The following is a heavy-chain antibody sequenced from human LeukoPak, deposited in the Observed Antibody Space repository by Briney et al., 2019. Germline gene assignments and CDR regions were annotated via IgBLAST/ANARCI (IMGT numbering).Heavy chain of an antibody. Sequence: GGSLRLSCAASGFTFSSYSINWVRQAPGKGLEWVSSISSSISYIYYADSVKGRFTISRDNAKNSLYLQMNSLKTEDTAVYYCTGCGRTRCSLDSIDFWGQGILVTVSS. V-gene: IGHV3-21*04. CDR2: ISSSISYI. CDR1: GFTFSSYS. D-gene: IGHD2-2*01. CDR3: TGCGRTRCSLDSIDF. J-gene: IGHJ4*02.